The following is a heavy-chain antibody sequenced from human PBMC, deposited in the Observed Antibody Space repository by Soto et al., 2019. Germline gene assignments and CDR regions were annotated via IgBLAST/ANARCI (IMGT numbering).Heavy chain of an antibody. D-gene: IGHD2-2*01. V-gene: IGHV4-4*07. CDR2: LYPTGST. J-gene: IGHJ6*02. CDR3: ATLLGSHQHYYFGIDV. Sequence: PWETLCLTWTVSGGDIRTYFWSWIRQNAGGGLEWIGRLYPTGSTNYNPSLKSRVTMSLDTSRNQFSLRLSSVTAADTAVYYCATLLGSHQHYYFGIDVWGQGTTVTVSS. CDR1: GGDIRTYF.